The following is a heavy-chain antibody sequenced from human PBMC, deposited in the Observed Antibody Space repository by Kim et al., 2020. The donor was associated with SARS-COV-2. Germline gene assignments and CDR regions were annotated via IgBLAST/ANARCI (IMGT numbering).Heavy chain of an antibody. CDR1: GGTFSSYA. D-gene: IGHD2-2*01. CDR3: ASSIVVVPAAYNWFDP. Sequence: SVKVSCKASGGTFSSYAISWVRQAPGQGLEWMGGIIPIFGTANYAQKFQGRVTITADESTSTAYMELSSLRSEDTAVYYCASSIVVVPAAYNWFDPWGQGTLVTVSS. J-gene: IGHJ5*02. CDR2: IIPIFGTA. V-gene: IGHV1-69*13.